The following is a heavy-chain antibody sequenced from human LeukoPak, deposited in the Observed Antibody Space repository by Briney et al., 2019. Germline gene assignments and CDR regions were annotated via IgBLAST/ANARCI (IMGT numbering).Heavy chain of an antibody. CDR2: ISYDGSNK. CDR1: GFTFSSYG. CDR3: AKGPQTLYGSGSYYRYGMGV. J-gene: IGHJ6*02. Sequence: GRSLRLSCAASGFTFSSYGMHWVRQAPGKGLEWVAVISYDGSNKYYADSVKGRYTISRDNSKNTLYLQMNSLRAEDTAVYYCAKGPQTLYGSGSYYRYGMGVWGQGTTVTVSS. V-gene: IGHV3-30*18. D-gene: IGHD3-10*01.